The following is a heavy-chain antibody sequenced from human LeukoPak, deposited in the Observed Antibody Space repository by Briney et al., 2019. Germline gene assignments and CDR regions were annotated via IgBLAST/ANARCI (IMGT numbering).Heavy chain of an antibody. V-gene: IGHV4-39*01. J-gene: IGHJ4*02. CDR3: ARQRRDYYGSGSYYKPFDY. D-gene: IGHD3-10*01. Sequence: PSETLSLTCTVSGCSISSSSNYWGWLRQPPGKGLEWIGGIYYSGSTYYSPSLKRRGTISVDTSQNQFSLKLSSVTAADTAVYYCARQRRDYYGSGSYYKPFDYWGQGTLVTVSS. CDR2: IYYSGST. CDR1: GCSISSSSNY.